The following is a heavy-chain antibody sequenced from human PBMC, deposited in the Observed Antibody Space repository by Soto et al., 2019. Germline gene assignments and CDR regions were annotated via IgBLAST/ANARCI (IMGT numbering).Heavy chain of an antibody. CDR1: GGSISSGGYY. CDR2: IYYSGST. J-gene: IGHJ4*02. D-gene: IGHD5-12*01. V-gene: IGHV4-31*03. CDR3: AGSYSGYDRDYFDY. Sequence: PSETLSLTCTVSGGSISSGGYYWSWIRQHPGKGLEWIGYIYYSGSTYYNPSPKSRVTISVDTSKNQFSLKLSSVTAADTAVYYCAGSYSGYDRDYFDYWGQGTLVTVSS.